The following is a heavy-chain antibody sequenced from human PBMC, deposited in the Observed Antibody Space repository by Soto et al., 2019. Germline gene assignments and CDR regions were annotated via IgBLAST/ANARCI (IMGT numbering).Heavy chain of an antibody. J-gene: IGHJ4*02. D-gene: IGHD6-6*01. CDR2: IYTSGSP. Sequence: QVQLQESGPGLVKPSETLSLTCTVSGGSISTYYWNWIRQSAGKGLEWIGRIYTSGSPNYNPSLKSRVTMSVDTSTNQFSLKLSSVTAADTAVYYCARLRGSSSDFFDFWGQGTLVTVSS. V-gene: IGHV4-4*07. CDR1: GGSISTYY. CDR3: ARLRGSSSDFFDF.